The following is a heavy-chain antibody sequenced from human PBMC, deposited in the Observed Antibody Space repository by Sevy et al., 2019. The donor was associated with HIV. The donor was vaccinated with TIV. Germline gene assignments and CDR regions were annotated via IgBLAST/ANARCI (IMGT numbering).Heavy chain of an antibody. CDR3: LRDVLQPVVVPAASCDY. Sequence: GGSLRLSCSVSGFTFNYYGMYWVRQAPGKGLQYVSGISSNGDSTDYADSVKGRFIISRDNSKNTLYLQMGSLRPEDTAVYYCLRDVLQPVVVPAASCDYWGQGTLVTVSS. V-gene: IGHV3-64D*06. D-gene: IGHD2-2*01. CDR2: ISSNGDST. CDR1: GFTFNYYG. J-gene: IGHJ4*02.